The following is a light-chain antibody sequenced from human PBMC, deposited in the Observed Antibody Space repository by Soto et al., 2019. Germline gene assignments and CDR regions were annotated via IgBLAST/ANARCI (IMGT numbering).Light chain of an antibody. CDR2: EVT. CDR3: SSYTTSSTWV. V-gene: IGLV2-14*01. Sequence: SALTPPASVSGSPGQSIPISCTGTSSDVGVYNYVSWYQQHPGQAPKLMIYEVTNRPSGVSNRVSGSKSGNTASLTSSGLQAEDEADDYCSSYTTSSTWVFGGGTKLTVL. CDR1: SSDVGVYNY. J-gene: IGLJ3*02.